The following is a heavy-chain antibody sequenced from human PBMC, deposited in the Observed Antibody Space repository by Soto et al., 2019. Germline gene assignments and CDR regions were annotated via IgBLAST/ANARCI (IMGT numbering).Heavy chain of an antibody. CDR2: INPNSGGT. D-gene: IGHD3-10*01. J-gene: IGHJ6*02. V-gene: IGHV1-2*04. Sequence: GASLKVSCKSSGYTFTGYYMHWVRQAPGQGLEWMGWINPNSGGTNYPQKFQGWVTMTRDTSISTAYMELSRLRSDDTAVYYCARDGSGSYYPQESGDGMDVWGQGTTVTVSS. CDR3: ARDGSGSYYPQESGDGMDV. CDR1: GYTFTGYY.